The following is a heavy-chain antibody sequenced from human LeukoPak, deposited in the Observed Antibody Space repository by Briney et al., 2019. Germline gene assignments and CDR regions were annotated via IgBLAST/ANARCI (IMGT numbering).Heavy chain of an antibody. Sequence: ASVKVSCKASGYTFTSYGISWVRQAPGQGLEWMGWISAYNGNTNYAQKLQGRVTMTTDTSTSTAYMELRSLGSDDTAVYYCARARPNWGSSSNWFDPWGQGTLVTVSS. D-gene: IGHD7-27*01. CDR1: GYTFTSYG. CDR2: ISAYNGNT. CDR3: ARARPNWGSSSNWFDP. J-gene: IGHJ5*02. V-gene: IGHV1-18*01.